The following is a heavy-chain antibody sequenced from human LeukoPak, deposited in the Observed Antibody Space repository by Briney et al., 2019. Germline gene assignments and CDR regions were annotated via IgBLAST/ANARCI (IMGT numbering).Heavy chain of an antibody. Sequence: SQTLSLTCTVSGGSISSDGHYWSWLRQPPGKGLEWIGYIYYTGDTYYNPSLKSRVTISLDTSKNQFSLKLSSVTAADTAVYYCARAPRETNSWYYFDYWGQGTLVSVSS. CDR1: GGSISSDGHY. J-gene: IGHJ4*02. CDR2: IYYTGDT. CDR3: ARAPRETNSWYYFDY. D-gene: IGHD6-13*01. V-gene: IGHV4-31*03.